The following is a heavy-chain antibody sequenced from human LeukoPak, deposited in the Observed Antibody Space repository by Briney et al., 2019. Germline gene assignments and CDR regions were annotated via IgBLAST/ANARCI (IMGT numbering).Heavy chain of an antibody. CDR1: EFTFSSYG. CDR3: AKDRWVGATDYFDY. J-gene: IGHJ4*02. Sequence: GGSLRPSCAASEFTFSSYGMHWVRQAPGKGLEWVAFIRNDGSNKYYADSVKGRFTISRDNFKKTMFLEMNSLRTEDTAVYHCAKDRWVGATDYFDYWGQGSQVTVST. CDR2: IRNDGSNK. D-gene: IGHD1-26*01. V-gene: IGHV3-30*02.